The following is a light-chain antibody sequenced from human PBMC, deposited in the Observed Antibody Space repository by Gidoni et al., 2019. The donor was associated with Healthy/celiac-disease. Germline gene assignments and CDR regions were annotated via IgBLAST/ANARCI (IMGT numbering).Light chain of an antibody. CDR1: QSVSSY. J-gene: IGKJ2*01. V-gene: IGKV3-11*01. CDR2: DAS. Sequence: EIVLTQSPATLSLSPGERATLSCRASQSVSSYLAWYQQKPGQAPRLLIYDASNRATGIPARFSGRGSGTDFTLTSSSLEPEDFALYYCQQRSNWPHTFGQGTKLEIK. CDR3: QQRSNWPHT.